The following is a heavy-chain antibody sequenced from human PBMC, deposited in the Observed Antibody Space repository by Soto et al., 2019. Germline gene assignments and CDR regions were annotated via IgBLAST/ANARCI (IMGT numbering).Heavy chain of an antibody. V-gene: IGHV1-18*01. Sequence: QVHLVQSGAEVKKPGASGKVSCKGSGYAFTTYGITWVRQAPGQGLEWMGWISAHNGNTNYAQKLQGRVTVTRDTSTSTAYMELRSLRSDDTAVYYCARGRYGDYWGQGALVTVSS. J-gene: IGHJ4*02. D-gene: IGHD1-1*01. CDR3: ARGRYGDY. CDR2: ISAHNGNT. CDR1: GYAFTTYG.